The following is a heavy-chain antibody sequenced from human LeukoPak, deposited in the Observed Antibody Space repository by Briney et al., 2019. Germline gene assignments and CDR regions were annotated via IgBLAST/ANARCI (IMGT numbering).Heavy chain of an antibody. CDR1: GFTFSSYA. Sequence: GGSLRPSCAASGFTFSSYAMSWVRQAPGKGLEWVSAISGSGVSTYYADSVKGRFTISRDNSKNTLYLQMNSLRAEDTAVYYCAKPRILYYCSSTSCHEGGFDCWGQGTLATVSS. J-gene: IGHJ4*02. CDR3: AKPRILYYCSSTSCHEGGFDC. D-gene: IGHD2-2*01. CDR2: ISGSGVST. V-gene: IGHV3-23*01.